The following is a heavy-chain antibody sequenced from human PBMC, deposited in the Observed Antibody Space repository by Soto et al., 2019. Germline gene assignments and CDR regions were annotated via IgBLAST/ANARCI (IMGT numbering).Heavy chain of an antibody. V-gene: IGHV3-48*04. CDR3: ARDKDWAFDY. CDR1: GFTFSGYS. Sequence: EVQLVEAGGGLVQPGGSLRLSCVASGFTFSGYSMVWVRQAPGKGLEWISYIFVSSTTIYYAVSVKGRFTVSRDNAQKSLFLVMNSLRAEDTAVYYCARDKDWAFDYWGQGTLVTVSS. J-gene: IGHJ4*02. D-gene: IGHD3-9*01. CDR2: IFVSSTTI.